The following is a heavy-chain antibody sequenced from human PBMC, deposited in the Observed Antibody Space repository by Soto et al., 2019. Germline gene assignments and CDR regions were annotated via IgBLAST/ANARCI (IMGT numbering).Heavy chain of an antibody. CDR2: ISSSSSYT. D-gene: IGHD3-10*01. J-gene: IGHJ4*02. Sequence: PVGSLRLSCAASGFTFSDYYMSWIRQAPGKGLEWVSYISSSSSYTNYADSVKGRFTISRDNAKNSLYLQMNSLRAEDTAVYYCARLAMVRGGPLDYWGQGTLVTVSS. CDR1: GFTFSDYY. V-gene: IGHV3-11*06. CDR3: ARLAMVRGGPLDY.